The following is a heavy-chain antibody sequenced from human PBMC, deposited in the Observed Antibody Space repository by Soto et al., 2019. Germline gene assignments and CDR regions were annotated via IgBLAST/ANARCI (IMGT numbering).Heavy chain of an antibody. V-gene: IGHV3-13*01. CDR3: ARGVTMVRGVIYSEGMDV. D-gene: IGHD3-10*01. CDR1: GFTFSSYD. J-gene: IGHJ6*02. Sequence: RLSCAASGFTFSSYDMHWVRQATGKGLEWVSAIGTAGDTYYPGSVKGRFTISRENAKNSLYLQMNSLRAEDTAVYYCARGVTMVRGVIYSEGMDVWGQGTTVTVSS. CDR2: IGTAGDT.